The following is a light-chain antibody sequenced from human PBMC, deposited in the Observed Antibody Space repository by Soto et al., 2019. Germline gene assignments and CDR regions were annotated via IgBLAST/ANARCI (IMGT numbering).Light chain of an antibody. V-gene: IGKV3-20*01. J-gene: IGKJ2*01. Sequence: SVLTQSPGTLSLSPGERATLSCRASQSVSNSFFAWYQQKPGQAPRLLIYGVSSRATGSPDRFSGSGSGTDFTLTISRLEPEDFVVYYCQQYSTLPHTFGHGTKLEVK. CDR2: GVS. CDR3: QQYSTLPHT. CDR1: QSVSNSF.